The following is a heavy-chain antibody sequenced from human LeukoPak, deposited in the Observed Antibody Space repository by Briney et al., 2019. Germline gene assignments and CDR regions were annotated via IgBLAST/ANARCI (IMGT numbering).Heavy chain of an antibody. CDR1: DYSISSGYY. CDR3: ARDYTEELRFLEWLRSPNWFDP. Sequence: SETLSLTCTVSDYSISSGYYWGWIRQPPGKGLEWIGNIYHSGSTYYNPSLKSRVTISVDTSKNQFSLKLSSVTAADTAVYYCARDYTEELRFLEWLRSPNWFDPWGQGTLVTVSS. CDR2: IYHSGST. J-gene: IGHJ5*02. V-gene: IGHV4-38-2*02. D-gene: IGHD3-3*01.